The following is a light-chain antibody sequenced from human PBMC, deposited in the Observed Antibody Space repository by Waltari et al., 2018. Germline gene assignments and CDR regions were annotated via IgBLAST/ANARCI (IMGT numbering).Light chain of an antibody. CDR2: STN. CDR3: VAWDDILKGHV. J-gene: IGLJ1*01. V-gene: IGLV1-44*01. CDR1: SSNIGSNL. Sequence: QSVLTQPPSASGTPGQRVIISCSGSSSNIGSNLVNWYQQLPGTAPKLLIYSTNQRPSGVPDRCSGSKSGTSVSLAISGLQSEDEADYYCVAWDDILKGHVFGSGTKVAVL.